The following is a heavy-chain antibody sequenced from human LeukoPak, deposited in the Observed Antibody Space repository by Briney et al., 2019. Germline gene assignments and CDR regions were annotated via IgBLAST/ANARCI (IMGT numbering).Heavy chain of an antibody. CDR2: ISAYNGNT. V-gene: IGHV1-18*01. Sequence: ASVKVSCKASGYTFISYGISWVRQAPGQGLEWMGWISAYNGNTNYAQKLQGRVTMTTDTSPSTAYMELRRQRSDDTVVYYCARVVTHGSYWWFDPWGQGTLVTVSS. CDR3: ARVVTHGSYWWFDP. CDR1: GYTFISYG. J-gene: IGHJ5*02. D-gene: IGHD1-26*01.